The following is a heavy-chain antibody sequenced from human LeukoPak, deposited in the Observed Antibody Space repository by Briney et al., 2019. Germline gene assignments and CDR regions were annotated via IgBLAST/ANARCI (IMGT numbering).Heavy chain of an antibody. D-gene: IGHD3-22*01. CDR2: IKSKTDGGTT. V-gene: IGHV3-15*01. Sequence: GGSLRLSCAASGLTFSNVWMGWVRQAPGKGLEWVGRIKSKTDGGTTDYAAPVKGRFTISRDDSKSIAYLQMNSLKTEDTAVYYCTRVRWYYDSSGYYGDYFDYWGQGTLVTVSS. CDR1: GLTFSNVW. CDR3: TRVRWYYDSSGYYGDYFDY. J-gene: IGHJ4*02.